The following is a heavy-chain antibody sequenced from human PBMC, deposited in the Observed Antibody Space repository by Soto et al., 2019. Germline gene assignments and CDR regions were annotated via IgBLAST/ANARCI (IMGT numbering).Heavy chain of an antibody. CDR1: GFTVSSNY. V-gene: IGHV3-53*02. Sequence: EVQLVETGGGLIQPGGSLRLSCAASGFTVSSNYMSWVRQAPGKGLEWVSVIYSGGSTYYADSVKGRFTISRDNSKNTLYLQMNSLRAEDTAVYYCAREPVRLTIFGVVGVGYFDLWGRGTLVTVSS. D-gene: IGHD3-3*01. CDR3: AREPVRLTIFGVVGVGYFDL. CDR2: IYSGGST. J-gene: IGHJ2*01.